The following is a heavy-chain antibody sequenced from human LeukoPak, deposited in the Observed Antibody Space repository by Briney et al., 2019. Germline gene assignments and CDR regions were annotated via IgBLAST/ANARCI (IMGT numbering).Heavy chain of an antibody. D-gene: IGHD3-3*01. J-gene: IGHJ4*02. CDR2: ISAHNGNA. V-gene: IGHV1-18*01. CDR1: GYTFTSYG. CDR3: ARDLERYYDLEGRSGY. Sequence: ASVTVSCKTSGYTFTSYGINWVRQAPGQGLEWMGRISAHNGNANYAQKFQGRVTMPTDTLATTAYMELRSLRSDDPAVYYCARDLERYYDLEGRSGYWGQGTLVTVSS.